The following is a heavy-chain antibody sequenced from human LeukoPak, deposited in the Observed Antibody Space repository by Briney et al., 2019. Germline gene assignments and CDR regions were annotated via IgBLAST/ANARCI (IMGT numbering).Heavy chain of an antibody. CDR3: ARRPRNDILTGTPFDY. Sequence: SETLSLTCTVSGGSISRYYWSWIRQPPGKGLEWIGYIYYSGSTDSNPSLKSRVTISVDTSKNQFSLKLRSVTAADTAVYYCARRPRNDILTGTPFDYWGQGILVTVSS. J-gene: IGHJ4*02. CDR2: IYYSGST. V-gene: IGHV4-59*01. D-gene: IGHD3-9*01. CDR1: GGSISRYY.